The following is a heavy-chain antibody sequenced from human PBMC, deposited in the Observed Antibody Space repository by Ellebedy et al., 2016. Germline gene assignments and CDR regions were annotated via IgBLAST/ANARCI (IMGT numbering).Heavy chain of an antibody. Sequence: GGSLRLSCAASGFTFSSYGMHWVRQAPGKGLEWVAVISYDGSNKYYADSVKGRFTISRDNSKNTLYLQMNSLRAEDTAVYYCAREGVIYSDYWGQGTLGTVSS. J-gene: IGHJ4*02. D-gene: IGHD3-10*01. CDR3: AREGVIYSDY. CDR2: ISYDGSNK. V-gene: IGHV3-30*03. CDR1: GFTFSSYG.